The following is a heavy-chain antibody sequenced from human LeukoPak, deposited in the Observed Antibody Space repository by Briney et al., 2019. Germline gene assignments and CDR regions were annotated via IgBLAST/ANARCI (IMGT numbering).Heavy chain of an antibody. CDR1: GGSISSYY. D-gene: IGHD3-10*01. CDR3: ARLPSDMVRGYLDY. J-gene: IGHJ4*02. V-gene: IGHV4-59*08. Sequence: SETLSLTCTVSGGSISSYYWSWIRQPPGKGLEWIGYIYYSGSTNYNPSLKSRVTISVDTSKNQFSLKLSSVTAADTAVYYCARLPSDMVRGYLDYWGQGTLVTVSS. CDR2: IYYSGST.